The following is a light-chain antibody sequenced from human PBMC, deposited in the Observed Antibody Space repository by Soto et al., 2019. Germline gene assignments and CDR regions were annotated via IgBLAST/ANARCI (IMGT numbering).Light chain of an antibody. CDR3: QSYDSSLRGSL. CDR2: ANR. Sequence: QSVLTQPPSVSAAPGQRVTISCTWSSSNIGAGYDVHWYQHLPGTAPKLLIYANRGRPSGVPDRFSCSKSGTSASLGITGVQDEDEADDDCQSYDSSLRGSLFGGGTKLTVL. CDR1: SSNIGAGYD. V-gene: IGLV1-40*01. J-gene: IGLJ2*01.